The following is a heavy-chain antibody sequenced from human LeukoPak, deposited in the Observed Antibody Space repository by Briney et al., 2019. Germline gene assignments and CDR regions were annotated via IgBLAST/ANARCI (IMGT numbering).Heavy chain of an antibody. CDR2: IYYSGST. D-gene: IGHD3-16*01. CDR1: GGSISSYY. V-gene: IGHV4-59*12. J-gene: IGHJ4*02. CDR3: ARVEWALGGWGRWGYYFDY. Sequence: KPSETLSLTCTVSGGSISSYYWSWIRQPPGKGLEWIGYIYYSGSTNYNPSLKSRVPISVDTSKNQFPLKLISVTASDTAVYYCARVEWALGGWGRWGYYFDYWGQGTLVTVSS.